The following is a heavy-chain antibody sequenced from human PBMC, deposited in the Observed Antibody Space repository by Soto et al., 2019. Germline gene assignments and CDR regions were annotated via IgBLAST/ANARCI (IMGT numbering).Heavy chain of an antibody. V-gene: IGHV1-69*01. D-gene: IGHD5-18*01. CDR3: ATGGRGYSYATRVYFEY. J-gene: IGHJ4*02. Sequence: QVQLVQSGAEVKKPGSSVKVTCKASGAIFSSNAISWVRQAPGQGLEWMGVILPIFGRTNYAQKFQGRVTIPADESTRTAYMELRSLKSDDTSVYYCATGGRGYSYATRVYFEYCDQGTLVTVSS. CDR2: ILPIFGRT. CDR1: GAIFSSNA.